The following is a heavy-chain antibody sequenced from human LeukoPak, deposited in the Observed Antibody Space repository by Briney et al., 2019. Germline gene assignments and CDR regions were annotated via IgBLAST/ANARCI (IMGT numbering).Heavy chain of an antibody. CDR2: INIDGSRP. D-gene: IGHD3-10*01. J-gene: IGHJ4*02. CDR3: ARVEFGELSPYFDY. Sequence: GGSLRLSCAASGFTFGSYWMHWFGQAPGKGRVGVSRINIDGSRPNYADSVKGRFTISRDTAKNTLYLQMNSLRAEGTAVYYCARVEFGELSPYFDYWGQGTLVTVSS. CDR1: GFTFGSYW. V-gene: IGHV3-74*01.